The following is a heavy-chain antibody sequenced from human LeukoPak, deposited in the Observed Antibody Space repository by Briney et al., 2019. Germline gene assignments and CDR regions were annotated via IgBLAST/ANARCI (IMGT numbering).Heavy chain of an antibody. J-gene: IGHJ4*02. Sequence: GGSLRLSCAASGFTFSSFVMHWVRQAPGKGLEWVAVISYDENNKDYADSVRGRFTISRDNFKNTLDLQMNSLRVEDTAVYYCSKGNGPILMASTSFDYWGQGTLVTVSS. D-gene: IGHD2-21*01. CDR2: ISYDENNK. CDR3: SKGNGPILMASTSFDY. CDR1: GFTFSSFV. V-gene: IGHV3-30*18.